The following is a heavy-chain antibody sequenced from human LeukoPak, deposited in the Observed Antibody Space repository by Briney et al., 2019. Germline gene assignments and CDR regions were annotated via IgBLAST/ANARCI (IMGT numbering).Heavy chain of an antibody. Sequence: GESLKISCKASGYSFTNYWIGWVRQMPGKGLEWMGIIYPSDSDTRYSPSFQGQVTISADKSISTAYLQWSSLRASDTAMYYCARAAILSGMDVWGKGTTVTISS. V-gene: IGHV5-51*01. CDR1: GYSFTNYW. CDR3: ARAAILSGMDV. D-gene: IGHD3-3*02. CDR2: IYPSDSDT. J-gene: IGHJ6*03.